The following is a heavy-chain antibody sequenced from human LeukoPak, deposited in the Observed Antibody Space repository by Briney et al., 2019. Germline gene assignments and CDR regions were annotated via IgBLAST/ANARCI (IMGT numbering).Heavy chain of an antibody. V-gene: IGHV3-66*01. Sequence: PGGSLRLSCAASGFTVSSNYMSWVRQAPGKGLEWVSVIYSGGSTYYADSVKGRFTISRDNSKNTLYLQMNSLRAEDTAVYYCARVIGDYYGSGSYNGAFDIWGQGTMVTVSS. CDR3: ARVIGDYYGSGSYNGAFDI. J-gene: IGHJ3*02. D-gene: IGHD3-10*01. CDR2: IYSGGST. CDR1: GFTVSSNY.